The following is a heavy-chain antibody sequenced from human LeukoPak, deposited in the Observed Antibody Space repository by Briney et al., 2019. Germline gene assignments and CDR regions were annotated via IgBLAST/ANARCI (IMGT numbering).Heavy chain of an antibody. CDR1: GFTFSDYY. CDR2: ISSSGSTI. Sequence: PGGSLRLSCAASGFTFSDYYMSWIRQAPGKGLEWVSYISSSGSTIYYADSVKGRFTISRDNAKNSLYLQMNSLRAEDTAVYFCGARGVVIRVILGGFHKGAYYFDPWGQGALVTVSS. V-gene: IGHV3-11*01. J-gene: IGHJ4*02. CDR3: GARGVVIRVILGGFHKGAYYFDP. D-gene: IGHD3-22*01.